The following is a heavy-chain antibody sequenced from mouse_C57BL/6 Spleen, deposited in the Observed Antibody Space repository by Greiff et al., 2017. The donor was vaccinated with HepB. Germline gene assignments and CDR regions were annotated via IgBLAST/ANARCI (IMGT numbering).Heavy chain of an antibody. CDR2: INPGSGGT. V-gene: IGHV1-54*01. CDR3: ARRGGYYGPRGYFDV. J-gene: IGHJ1*03. Sequence: QVQLQQSGAELVRPGTSVKVSCKASGYAFTNYLIEWVKQRPGQGLEWIGVINPGSGGTNYNEKFKGKATLTADKSSSTAYMQLSSLTSEDSAVYFCARRGGYYGPRGYFDVWGTGTTVTVSS. CDR1: GYAFTNYL. D-gene: IGHD1-1*01.